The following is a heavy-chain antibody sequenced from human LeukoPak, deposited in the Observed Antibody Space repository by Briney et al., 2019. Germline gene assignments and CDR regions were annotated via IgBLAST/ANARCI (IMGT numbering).Heavy chain of an antibody. D-gene: IGHD6-13*01. Sequence: GGSLRLSCAASGFTFSSYGIHWARQAPGKGLEWVAVIWYDGSNKYYADSVKGRFTISRDNSKNTLYLQMNSLRVEDTAVYYCAKGIAAAGSHTVDYWGQGTLVTVSS. CDR2: IWYDGSNK. J-gene: IGHJ4*02. CDR3: AKGIAAAGSHTVDY. CDR1: GFTFSSYG. V-gene: IGHV3-33*06.